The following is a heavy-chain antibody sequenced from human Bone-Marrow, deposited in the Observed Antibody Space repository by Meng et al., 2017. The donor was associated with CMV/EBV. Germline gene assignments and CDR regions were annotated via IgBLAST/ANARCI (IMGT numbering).Heavy chain of an antibody. CDR3: ARGIVVLPPGKVGSRRNWYLDL. D-gene: IGHD1-26*01. CDR1: GYTFTSYG. V-gene: IGHV1-18*01. CDR2: ISAYNGNT. J-gene: IGHJ2*01. Sequence: ASVKVSCKASGYTFTSYGISWVRQAPGQGLEWMGWISAYNGNTNYAQKLQGRVTMTTDTSTSTAYMELRSLGSDDKAVYYCARGIVVLPPGKVGSRRNWYLDLWGRGTLVTVSS.